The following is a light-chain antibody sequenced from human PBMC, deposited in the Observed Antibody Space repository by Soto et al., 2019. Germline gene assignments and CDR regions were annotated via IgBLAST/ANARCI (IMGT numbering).Light chain of an antibody. CDR1: SSDVGGYKY. J-gene: IGLJ1*01. CDR2: DIR. V-gene: IGLV2-14*03. Sequence: QSALTQPDSVSGSPGQSITISCTGTSSDVGGYKYVSWYQQHPGKAPKLMIYDIRHRPSGVSTRFSGSKSSNTASLTISGLHAEHEADYYCSSYTSSSTRVFGTGTKLTVL. CDR3: SSYTSSSTRV.